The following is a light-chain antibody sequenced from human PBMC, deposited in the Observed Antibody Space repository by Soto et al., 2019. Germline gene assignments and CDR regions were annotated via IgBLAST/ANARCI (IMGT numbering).Light chain of an antibody. CDR1: SSHIGAGYD. V-gene: IGLV1-40*01. Sequence: QSVLTQPPSVSGAPGQRVTISCTGSSSHIGAGYDVHWYQQLPGRAPKLLIYGNTNRPSGVPDRFSGSKSGTSASLAITGLQAEDEADYYCLSFDSSLRVVFGGGTKLTVL. CDR3: LSFDSSLRVV. CDR2: GNT. J-gene: IGLJ2*01.